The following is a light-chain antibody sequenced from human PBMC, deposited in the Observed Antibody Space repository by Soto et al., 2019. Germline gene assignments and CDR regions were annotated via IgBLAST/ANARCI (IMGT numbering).Light chain of an antibody. CDR3: QQYKDGAWT. J-gene: IGKJ1*01. V-gene: IGKV1-5*01. CDR1: QRIDRY. Sequence: DIQLTQSPSTLSASVGDRVTVTCRASQRIDRYLAWYQQKPGKAPKLLVYDASTLEGEVPSSFSGSGSATEFILTNSSLQPDDFATYYCQQYKDGAWTFGQGTRVEIK. CDR2: DAS.